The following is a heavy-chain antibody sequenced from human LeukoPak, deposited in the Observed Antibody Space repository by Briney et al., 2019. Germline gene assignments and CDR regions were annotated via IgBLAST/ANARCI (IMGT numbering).Heavy chain of an antibody. CDR2: ISGSGGST. CDR1: GFTLSSYA. J-gene: IGHJ6*02. Sequence: PGGSLRLSCAASGFTLSSYAMSWVRQAPGKGLEWVSAISGSGGSTYYADSVKGRFTTSRDNSKNTLYLQMNSLRAEDTAVYYCAKDKMVRGVPFYGMDVWGQGTTVTVSS. V-gene: IGHV3-23*01. CDR3: AKDKMVRGVPFYGMDV. D-gene: IGHD3-10*01.